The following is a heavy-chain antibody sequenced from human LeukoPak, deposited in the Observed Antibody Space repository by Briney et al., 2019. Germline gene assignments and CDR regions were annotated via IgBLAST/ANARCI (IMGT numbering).Heavy chain of an antibody. J-gene: IGHJ4*02. CDR1: GFTFSSYG. Sequence: PGGSLRLSCAASGFTFSSYGMSWVRQAPGKGLEWVSAISGSGGSTYYADSVKGRFTISRDNSKNTLYLQMNSLRAEDTAVYYCVTTGMIVEDYFDYWGQGTLVTVSS. CDR3: VTTGMIVEDYFDY. CDR2: ISGSGGST. D-gene: IGHD3-22*01. V-gene: IGHV3-23*01.